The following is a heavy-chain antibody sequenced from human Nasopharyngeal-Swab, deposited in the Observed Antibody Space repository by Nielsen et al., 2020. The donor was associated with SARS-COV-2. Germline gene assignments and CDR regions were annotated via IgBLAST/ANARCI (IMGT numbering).Heavy chain of an antibody. CDR2: INWDGSST. CDR3: AKDFGSGWAGFDY. D-gene: IGHD6-19*01. Sequence: GESLKISCAASGFNFDDYSMHRVRQVPGKGLEWVSLINWDGSSTYYADSVKGRFTISRVNSEDSLHLQMSSLKTEDTAFYYCAKDFGSGWAGFDYWGQGTLVTVSS. CDR1: GFNFDDYS. J-gene: IGHJ4*02. V-gene: IGHV3-43*01.